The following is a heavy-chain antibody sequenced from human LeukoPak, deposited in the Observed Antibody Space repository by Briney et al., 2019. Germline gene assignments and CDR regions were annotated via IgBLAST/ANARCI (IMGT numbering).Heavy chain of an antibody. CDR2: INPSGGST. D-gene: IGHD6-13*01. J-gene: IGHJ5*02. V-gene: IGHV1-46*01. CDR1: GYTFTSYY. Sequence: ASVKVSCKASGYTFTSYYMHWVRQAPGQGLEWMGIINPSGGSTSYAQKFQGRVTMTRDTSTSTVYMELSSLRSEDTAVYYCARVAAAGTENRVFDPWGQGTLVTVSS. CDR3: ARVAAAGTENRVFDP.